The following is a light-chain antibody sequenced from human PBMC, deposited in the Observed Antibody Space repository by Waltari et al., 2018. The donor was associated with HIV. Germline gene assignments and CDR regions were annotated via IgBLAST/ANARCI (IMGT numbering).Light chain of an antibody. CDR1: SSDIGSFDY. V-gene: IGLV2-14*03. CDR2: DVT. J-gene: IGLJ2*01. CDR3: CSYSDSGTIL. Sequence: SALTQPASVSGSPGQSITISCLGASSDIGSFDYVSWYQQHPAKAPKLILYDVTYRPSGVSGRFSGSRSGSMASLTISGLQPEGEADYFCCSYSDSGTILFGGGTRVTVL.